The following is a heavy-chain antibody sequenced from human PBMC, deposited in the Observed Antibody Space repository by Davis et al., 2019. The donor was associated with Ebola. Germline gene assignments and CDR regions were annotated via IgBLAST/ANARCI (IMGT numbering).Heavy chain of an antibody. D-gene: IGHD1-26*01. CDR2: IVPMFGTP. J-gene: IGHJ6*02. Sequence: SVKVSCKASGGTFNNYAVSWVRQASGQGLEWMGGIVPMFGTPQYAQKFQDRVTITADESTATAYMALSSLRSEDTAVYYCARGRGNGIVVLAGMDVWGQGTTVTVSS. CDR3: ARGRGNGIVVLAGMDV. V-gene: IGHV1-69*13. CDR1: GGTFNNYA.